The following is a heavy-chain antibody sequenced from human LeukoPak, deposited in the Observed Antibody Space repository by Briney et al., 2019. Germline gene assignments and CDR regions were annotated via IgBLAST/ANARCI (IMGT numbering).Heavy chain of an antibody. J-gene: IGHJ4*02. CDR1: GGSISSGDYY. CDR2: IYCSGST. V-gene: IGHV4-30-4*01. CDR3: ARALPSYCGGDCSRRAFDY. Sequence: PSRTLSLTCTVSGGSISSGDYYWSWIRQPPGKGLEWIGYIYCSGSTYYNPSLKSRVTISVDTSKNQFSLKLSSVTAADTAVYYCARALPSYCGGDCSRRAFDYWGQGTLVTVSS. D-gene: IGHD2-21*02.